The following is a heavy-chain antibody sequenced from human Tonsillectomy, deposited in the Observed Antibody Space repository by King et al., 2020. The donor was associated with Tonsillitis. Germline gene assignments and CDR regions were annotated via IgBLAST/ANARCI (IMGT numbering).Heavy chain of an antibody. CDR3: ARRASTAARPDQVNWFDP. D-gene: IGHD6-6*01. J-gene: IGHJ5*02. CDR2: INHSGST. V-gene: IGHV4-34*01. CDR1: GGSFSGYY. Sequence: VQLQQWGAGLLKPSETLSRTCAVYGGSFSGYYWSWIRQPPGRGLEWIGEINHSGSTNYNPSLKSRVTISVDTSKNQFSLRLSSVTAADTAVYYCARRASTAARPDQVNWFDPWGQGTLVTVSS.